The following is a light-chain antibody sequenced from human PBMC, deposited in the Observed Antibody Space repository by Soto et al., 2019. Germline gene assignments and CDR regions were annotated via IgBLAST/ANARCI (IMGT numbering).Light chain of an antibody. J-gene: IGKJ1*01. V-gene: IGKV3-20*01. CDR1: QSVSSS. CDR2: DAS. CDR3: QQYGSSGT. Sequence: EIILTQSLATLSLYPGERATLSCRASQSVSSSLVWYQQKPGQAPRLLIYDASNRATGIPDRFSGSGSGTGFALTISRLEHEDFAVYYCQQYGSSGTFGQGTKVDIK.